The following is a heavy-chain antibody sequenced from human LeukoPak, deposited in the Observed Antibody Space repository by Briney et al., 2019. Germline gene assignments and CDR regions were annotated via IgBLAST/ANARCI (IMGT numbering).Heavy chain of an antibody. CDR1: SGSISGHY. CDR3: ARDQYFDY. CDR2: IYTSGAT. D-gene: IGHD4-11*01. J-gene: IGHJ4*02. V-gene: IGHV4-4*07. Sequence: SETRSLTCTVTSGSISGHYWSWIRQPAGKEMQWIGRIYTSGATNYNPSLKSRVTMSIDTSKKEFTLKLTSVTAADTAVYYCARDQYFDYWGQGTLVTVSS.